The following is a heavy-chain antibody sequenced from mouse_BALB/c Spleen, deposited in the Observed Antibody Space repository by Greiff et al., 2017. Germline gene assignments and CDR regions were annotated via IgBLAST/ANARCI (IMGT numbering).Heavy chain of an antibody. CDR3: AIRDYDGAWFAY. Sequence: VQLQQSGAELAKPGASVKMSCKASGYTFTSYWMHWVKQRPGQGLEWIGYINPSTGYTEYNQKFKDKATLTADKSSSTAYMQLSSLTSEDSAVYYCAIRDYDGAWFAYWGQGTLVTVSA. D-gene: IGHD2-4*01. J-gene: IGHJ3*01. V-gene: IGHV1-7*01. CDR2: INPSTGYT. CDR1: GYTFTSYW.